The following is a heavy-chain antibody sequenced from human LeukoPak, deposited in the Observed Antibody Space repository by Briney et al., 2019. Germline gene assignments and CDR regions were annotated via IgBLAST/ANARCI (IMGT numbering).Heavy chain of an antibody. CDR3: ATDYGSGSYIFDY. D-gene: IGHD3-10*01. CDR2: IRYDGSNK. CDR1: GFTFSSYG. V-gene: IGHV3-30*02. Sequence: GGSLRLSCAASGFTFSSYGMHWVRQAPGKGLEWVAFIRYDGSNKYYADSVKGRFTISRDNSKNTLYLQMNSLRAEDTAVYYCATDYGSGSYIFDYWGQGTLVTVSS. J-gene: IGHJ4*02.